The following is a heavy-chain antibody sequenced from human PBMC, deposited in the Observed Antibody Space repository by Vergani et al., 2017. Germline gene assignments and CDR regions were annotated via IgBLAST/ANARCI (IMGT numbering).Heavy chain of an antibody. D-gene: IGHD3-22*01. Sequence: EVQLVESGGGLVQPGGSLRLSCAASGFTFSSYWMSWVRQAPGKGLEWVANIKQDGSQKYYVDSVKGRFTISRDNAKNSLYLQMNSLRAEDTAVYYCARLSVVIIRDYYYSYVDVWGKGTTVTVSS. CDR2: IKQDGSQK. V-gene: IGHV3-7*01. J-gene: IGHJ6*03. CDR1: GFTFSSYW. CDR3: ARLSVVIIRDYYYSYVDV.